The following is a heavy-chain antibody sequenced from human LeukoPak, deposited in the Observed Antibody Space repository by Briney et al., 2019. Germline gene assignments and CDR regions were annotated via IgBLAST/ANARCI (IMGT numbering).Heavy chain of an antibody. J-gene: IGHJ4*02. D-gene: IGHD2-15*01. CDR1: GDSVTGYF. CDR2: IYKIGTT. V-gene: IGHV4-59*02. Sequence: SETLSLTCTVFGDSVTGYFFNWVWQPPGPGQERIGHIYKIGTTNYNPSLKSRLTISADTSKNQFSLQLRSVTAADTAVYYCVIGVGWQPDYWGQGALVTVSS. CDR3: VIGVGWQPDY.